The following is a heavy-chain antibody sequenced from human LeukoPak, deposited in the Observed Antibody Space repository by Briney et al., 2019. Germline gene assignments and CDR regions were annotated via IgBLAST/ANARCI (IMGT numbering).Heavy chain of an antibody. J-gene: IGHJ4*02. V-gene: IGHV4-39*01. CDR1: GGSISSSSYY. CDR2: IYYSGST. Sequence: SETLSLTCTVPGGSISSSSYYWGWIRQPPSKGLEWIGSIYYSGSTYYNPSLKSRVTISVDTSKNQFSLKLSSVTAADTAVYYCARGGIAEDYWGQGTLVTVSS. D-gene: IGHD6-13*01. CDR3: ARGGIAEDY.